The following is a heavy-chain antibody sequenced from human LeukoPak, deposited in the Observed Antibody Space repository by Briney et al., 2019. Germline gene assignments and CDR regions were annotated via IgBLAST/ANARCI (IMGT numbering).Heavy chain of an antibody. CDR2: ISSSSSSI. D-gene: IGHD3-3*01. CDR3: ARGSMWSGYDY. Sequence: GGSLRLSCAASGFTFSSYSMNWVRQAPGKGLEWVSSISSSSSSIYYADSVKGRFTISRDNAKNSLYLQMNSLRAEDTAVYYCARGSMWSGYDYWGQGTLVTVSS. J-gene: IGHJ4*02. CDR1: GFTFSSYS. V-gene: IGHV3-21*01.